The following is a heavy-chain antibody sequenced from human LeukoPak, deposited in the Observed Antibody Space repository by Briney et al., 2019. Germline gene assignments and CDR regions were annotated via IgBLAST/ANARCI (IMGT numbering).Heavy chain of an antibody. J-gene: IGHJ4*02. Sequence: GGSLRLSCEASGFTFISYAMDWVRQAPGKGLEYVSGISSNGGSTYYASSVKGRFTISRDNSKTTLDLQMGSLRAEDMAVFYCVRRRGYSYDYWGQGTLVSVSS. D-gene: IGHD5-18*01. V-gene: IGHV3-64*01. CDR2: ISSNGGST. CDR3: VRRRGYSYDY. CDR1: GFTFISYA.